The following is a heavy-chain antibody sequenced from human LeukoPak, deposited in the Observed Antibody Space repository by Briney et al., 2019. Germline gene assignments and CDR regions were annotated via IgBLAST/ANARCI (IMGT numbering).Heavy chain of an antibody. CDR1: GFTFSSYG. D-gene: IGHD3-22*01. CDR2: IRYDGSNK. V-gene: IGHV3-30*02. CDR3: AKSDYDSSGYYYFEY. J-gene: IGHJ4*02. Sequence: GGSLRLSCAASGFTFSSYGMHWVRQAPGKGLEWVAFIRYDGSNKYYADSVKGRFTISRDNSKNTLYLQMNSLRAEDTAVYYCAKSDYDSSGYYYFEYRGQGTLVTVSS.